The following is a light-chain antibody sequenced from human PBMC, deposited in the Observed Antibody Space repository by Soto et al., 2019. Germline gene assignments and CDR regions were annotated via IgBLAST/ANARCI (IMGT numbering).Light chain of an antibody. J-gene: IGKJ3*01. CDR2: AAS. V-gene: IGKV1-27*01. CDR1: QAIGNY. CDR3: QKYSSAPPFT. Sequence: DIQMTQSPSPLSASVGDRVTITCRASQAIGNYLAWYQQKPWKVPKLLIYAASTLQSGVPSRFSGRGSGTEFTLTITSLQPEDVATYYCQKYSSAPPFTFGPGTKVDIK.